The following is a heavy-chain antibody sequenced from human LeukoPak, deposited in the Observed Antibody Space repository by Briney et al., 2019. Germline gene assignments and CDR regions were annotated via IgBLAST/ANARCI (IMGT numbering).Heavy chain of an antibody. CDR3: ARLYCYAGSCYAGLDH. J-gene: IGHJ4*02. CDR1: GGPISTPY. Sequence: TSETLSLTCTVSGGPISTPYWGWIRQPPGEGLEWIGYLDHSGTTNCNPSLKSRVTISVDTSKNRFSLKLTSVTAADTAVYYCARLYCYAGSCYAGLDHWGQGTLVTVSS. CDR2: LDHSGTT. V-gene: IGHV4-59*08. D-gene: IGHD3-22*01.